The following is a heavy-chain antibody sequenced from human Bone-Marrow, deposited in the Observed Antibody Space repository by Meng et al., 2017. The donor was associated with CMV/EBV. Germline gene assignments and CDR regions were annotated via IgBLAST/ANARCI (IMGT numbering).Heavy chain of an antibody. CDR1: FSSYA. J-gene: IGHJ4*02. CDR2: IIPILGIA. D-gene: IGHD2-2*02. Sequence: FSSYAISWVRQAPGQGLEWMGGIIPILGIANYAQKFQGRVTITADKSTSTAYMELSSLRSEDTAVYYCARVRCSSTSCYTGLDYFDYWGQGTLVTVSS. CDR3: ARVRCSSTSCYTGLDYFDY. V-gene: IGHV1-69*10.